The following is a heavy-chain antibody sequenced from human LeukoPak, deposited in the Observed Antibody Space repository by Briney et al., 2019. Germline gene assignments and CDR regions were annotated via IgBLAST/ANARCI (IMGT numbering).Heavy chain of an antibody. CDR2: MNPNSGNT. CDR1: GYTFTSYD. Sequence: ASVKVSCKASGYTFTSYDLNRVRQATGQGPEWIGWMNPNSGNTGYAQKFQGRVTLTRSTSISTAYMELRSLTSEDTAVYYCARDYGGNSGWFDPWGQGTLVTVSS. J-gene: IGHJ5*02. V-gene: IGHV1-8*01. D-gene: IGHD4-23*01. CDR3: ARDYGGNSGWFDP.